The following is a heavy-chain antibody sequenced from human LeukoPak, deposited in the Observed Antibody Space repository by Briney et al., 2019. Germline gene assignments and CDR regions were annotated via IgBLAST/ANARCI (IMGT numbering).Heavy chain of an antibody. Sequence: SQTLSLTCTVSGASISSGDYYWSWLRQPPGKGLEWIGYIYYSGSTYYNPSLKSRVTITVDTSKNQFSLKLNSVTVADTAVYYCAREDQYNYGFGVFDYWGQGTLVTVSS. CDR2: IYYSGST. V-gene: IGHV4-30-4*01. J-gene: IGHJ4*02. CDR1: GASISSGDYY. CDR3: AREDQYNYGFGVFDY. D-gene: IGHD5-18*01.